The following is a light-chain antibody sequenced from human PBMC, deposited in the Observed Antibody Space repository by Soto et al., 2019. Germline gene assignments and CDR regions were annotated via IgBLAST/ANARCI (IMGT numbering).Light chain of an antibody. J-gene: IGKJ2*01. CDR3: QQSYSMPYT. V-gene: IGKV1-39*01. CDR1: QDITHY. Sequence: DIQVTQSPSSLSASLGDRVTITCRSSQDITHYLNWYQHKPGKAPKFLIYAASSLQSGVPSRFSGSGSGTQFTLTISTLQPEDIATYFCQQSYSMPYTFGQGTKVDIK. CDR2: AAS.